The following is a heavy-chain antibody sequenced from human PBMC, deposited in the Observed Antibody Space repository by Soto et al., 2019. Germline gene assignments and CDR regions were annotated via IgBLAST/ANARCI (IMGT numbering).Heavy chain of an antibody. CDR3: ARAYYDSSGYYWCALALYYYYGMDV. D-gene: IGHD3-22*01. CDR1: GYTFTSYD. J-gene: IGHJ6*04. V-gene: IGHV1-8*01. CDR2: MNPNSGNT. Sequence: GASVKVSCKASGYTFTSYDINWVRQATGQGLEWMGWMNPNSGNTGYAQKFQGRVTMTRNTSISTAYMELSSLRSEDTAVYYCARAYYDSSGYYWCALALYYYYGMDVWGKGTTVTVSS.